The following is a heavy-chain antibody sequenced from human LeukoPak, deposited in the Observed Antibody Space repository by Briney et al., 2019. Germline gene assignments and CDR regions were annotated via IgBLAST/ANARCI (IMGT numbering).Heavy chain of an antibody. J-gene: IGHJ6*03. CDR2: IYYSGST. D-gene: IGHD5-18*01. CDR1: GGSISSYY. Sequence: TSETLSLTRTVSGGSISSYYWSWIRQPPGKGLEWIGYIYYSGSTNYNPSLKSRVTISVDTSKNQFSLKLSSVTAADTAVYYCARDKMDSYGFYYYYMDVWGKGTTVTVSS. CDR3: ARDKMDSYGFYYYYMDV. V-gene: IGHV4-59*01.